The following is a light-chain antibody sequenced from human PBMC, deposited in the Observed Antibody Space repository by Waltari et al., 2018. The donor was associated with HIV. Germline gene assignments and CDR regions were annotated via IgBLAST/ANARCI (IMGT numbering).Light chain of an antibody. CDR2: LGS. J-gene: IGKJ4*01. CDR1: QSLLKSNGYIY. V-gene: IGKV2-28*01. Sequence: DIVMTQSPLSLSVTPGEPASISCKSSQSLLKSNGYIYLDWYLQKPGQSPQLLMYLGSNRAPGVPDRFSGSGSATDFTLKISRVEAEDAGIYYCMEALETPLTFGGGTRVEIK. CDR3: MEALETPLT.